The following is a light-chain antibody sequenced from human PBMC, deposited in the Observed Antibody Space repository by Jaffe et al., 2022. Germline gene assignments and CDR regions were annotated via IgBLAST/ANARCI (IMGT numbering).Light chain of an antibody. CDR3: QSADSIHWV. V-gene: IGLV3-25*03. J-gene: IGLJ3*02. CDR2: KDS. CDR1: ALPKQY. Sequence: SYELTQPPSVSVSPGQTARITCSGDALPKQYAYWYQQKPGQAPVLVIYKDSERPSGIPERFSGSSSGTTVTLTISGVQAEDEADYYCQSADSIHWVFGGGTKLTVL.